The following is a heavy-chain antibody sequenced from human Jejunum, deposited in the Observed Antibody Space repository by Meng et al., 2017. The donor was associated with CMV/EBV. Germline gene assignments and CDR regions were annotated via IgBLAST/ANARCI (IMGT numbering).Heavy chain of an antibody. D-gene: IGHD3-3*01. CDR1: SSSA. J-gene: IGHJ6*02. CDR3: ARENWSGYYSYSLGGMDV. V-gene: IGHV3-30*04. Sequence: SSSAMHWVRKAPGKGLEWVAVISYDGTNNYYADSVKGRFTLSRDNSKSTLYLQMNSLRAEDTARYYCARENWSGYYSYSLGGMDVWGQGTTVTVSS. CDR2: ISYDGTNN.